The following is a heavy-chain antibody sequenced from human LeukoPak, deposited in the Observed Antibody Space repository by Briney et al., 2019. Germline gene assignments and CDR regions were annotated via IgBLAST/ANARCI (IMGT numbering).Heavy chain of an antibody. J-gene: IGHJ4*02. CDR2: ISAYNGNT. Sequence: ASVKVSCKASGYTFTSYGISWVRQAPGQGLEWMGWISAYNGNTNYAQKLQGRVTMTTDTSTSTAYMELRSLKSDDTAVYYCARGGPEYYDFRSGYHHIKIPYYFDYWGQGTLVTVSS. CDR1: GYTFTSYG. V-gene: IGHV1-18*01. CDR3: ARGGPEYYDFRSGYHHIKIPYYFDY. D-gene: IGHD3-3*01.